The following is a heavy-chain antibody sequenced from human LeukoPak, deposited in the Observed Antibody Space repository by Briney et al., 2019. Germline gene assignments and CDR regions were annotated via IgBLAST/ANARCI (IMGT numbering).Heavy chain of an antibody. D-gene: IGHD5-12*01. CDR2: ISGSGGST. J-gene: IGHJ3*02. V-gene: IGHV3-23*01. Sequence: PGGSLRLSCVASGFTFSSYAMSWVRQAPGKELEWVSAISGSGGSTYYADSVKGRFTISRDNSKNTLYLQMNSLRAEDTAVYYCATSRASGYDDAFDIWGQGTTVTVSS. CDR3: ATSRASGYDDAFDI. CDR1: GFTFSSYA.